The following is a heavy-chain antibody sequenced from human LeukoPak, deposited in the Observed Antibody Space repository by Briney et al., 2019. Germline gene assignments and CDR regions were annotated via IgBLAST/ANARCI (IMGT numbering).Heavy chain of an antibody. D-gene: IGHD3-10*01. CDR3: AKSASTTMVQGVTNWFDP. Sequence: QPGGSLRLSCAASGFAFSTYGMHWVRQAPGKGLEWVAFLHYDGSNKYYADSVKGRFTISRDNSKNTLYLQMNSLRAEDTAVYYCAKSASTTMVQGVTNWFDPWGQGTLVTVSS. V-gene: IGHV3-30*02. CDR2: LHYDGSNK. J-gene: IGHJ5*02. CDR1: GFAFSTYG.